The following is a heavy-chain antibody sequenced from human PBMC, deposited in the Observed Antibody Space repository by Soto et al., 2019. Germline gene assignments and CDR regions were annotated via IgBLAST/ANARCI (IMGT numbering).Heavy chain of an antibody. J-gene: IGHJ4*02. D-gene: IGHD3-22*01. CDR3: ARDRLRGYDSSGFYS. Sequence: SETMSLTCTVSGGTVISGIYYWSWNRKPPGKGLEWIGYIYYSGSTNYNPSLKSRVTMTTATSTNTVFLKLRSLKSDDTAIYYCARDRLRGYDSSGFYSWGQGTMVTVSS. CDR2: IYYSGST. CDR1: GGTVISGIYY. V-gene: IGHV4-61*01.